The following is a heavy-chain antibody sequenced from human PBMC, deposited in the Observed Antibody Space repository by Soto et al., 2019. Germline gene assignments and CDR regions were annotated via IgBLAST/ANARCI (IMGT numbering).Heavy chain of an antibody. CDR1: GFTFSSYA. J-gene: IGHJ4*02. V-gene: IGHV3-23*01. CDR2: ISGSGGST. D-gene: IGHD1-26*01. Sequence: EVQLLESGGGLEQPGGSLRLSCAASGFTFSSYAMSWVRQAPGKGLEWVSGISGSGGSTYYAASVKGRFTISRDNSKNTLYLQMNSLRAEDTAVYYCAKDPLSGSYYDYWGQGTLVTVSS. CDR3: AKDPLSGSYYDY.